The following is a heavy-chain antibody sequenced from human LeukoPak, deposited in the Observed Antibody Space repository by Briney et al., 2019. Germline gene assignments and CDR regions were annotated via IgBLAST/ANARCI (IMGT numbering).Heavy chain of an antibody. CDR2: IRYDGSNK. V-gene: IGHV3-30*02. Sequence: PGGALRLSCAASGFTFSSYGMHWLRPAPGKGLEGVAFIRYDGSNKYYADSVKGRFTISRDNSKNTLYLQMNSLRAEDTAVYYCAKDRIAVAGPPYYFDYWGQGTLVTVSS. CDR1: GFTFSSYG. D-gene: IGHD6-19*01. J-gene: IGHJ4*01. CDR3: AKDRIAVAGPPYYFDY.